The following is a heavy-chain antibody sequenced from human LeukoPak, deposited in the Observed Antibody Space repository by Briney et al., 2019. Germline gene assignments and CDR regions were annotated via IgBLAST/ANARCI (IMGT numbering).Heavy chain of an antibody. J-gene: IGHJ4*02. CDR3: AKGDSYYDLLTCFDF. CDR2: ISGSGAST. Sequence: GGSLRLSCLTSGFTFSTNAMSWVRQAPGKGLEWISGISGSGASTYYADSVTGRFTISRDNSKNTLYLQMNSLRAEDTAVYFCAKGDSYYDLLTCFDFWGQGTLVTVSS. CDR1: GFTFSTNA. D-gene: IGHD3-9*01. V-gene: IGHV3-23*01.